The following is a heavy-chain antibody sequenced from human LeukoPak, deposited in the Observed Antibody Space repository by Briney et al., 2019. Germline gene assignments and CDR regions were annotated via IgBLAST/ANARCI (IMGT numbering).Heavy chain of an antibody. CDR2: IYYSGSA. J-gene: IGHJ3*02. D-gene: IGHD4-17*01. V-gene: IGHV4-39*01. CDR1: GGSISSSSYY. Sequence: SETLSLTCTVSGGSISSSSYYWGWIRQPPGKGLEWIGSIYYSGSAYYNPSLKSRVTISVDTSKNQFSLKLSSVTAADTAVYYCARQPPYGDYLDAFDIWGQGTMVTVSS. CDR3: ARQPPYGDYLDAFDI.